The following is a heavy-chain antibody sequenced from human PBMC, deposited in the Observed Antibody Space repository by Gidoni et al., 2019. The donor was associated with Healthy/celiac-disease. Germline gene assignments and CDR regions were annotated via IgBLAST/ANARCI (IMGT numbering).Heavy chain of an antibody. V-gene: IGHV3-15*02. Sequence: VQLVASGGALVKPGGSLRLSCAAYGFPFSHAWMSWVRQAPGKGLEWVGRIKSKSDGGTTDYAAPGKVRFTISRDDSKNTLYLQMNSLKTEDTAVYYCTIMLRVLTTWVEYFQHWGQGTLVTVSS. D-gene: IGHD3-9*01. CDR2: IKSKSDGGTT. CDR3: TIMLRVLTTWVEYFQH. CDR1: GFPFSHAW. J-gene: IGHJ1*01.